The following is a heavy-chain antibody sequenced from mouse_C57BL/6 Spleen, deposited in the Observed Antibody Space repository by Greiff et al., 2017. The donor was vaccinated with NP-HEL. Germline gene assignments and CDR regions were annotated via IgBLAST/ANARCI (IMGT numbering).Heavy chain of an antibody. V-gene: IGHV2-6*01. CDR1: GFSLTSYG. CDR2: IWGVGST. D-gene: IGHD4-1*01. J-gene: IGHJ3*01. CDR3: ASSLTGPLPY. Sequence: VKLMESGPGLVAPSQSLSITCTVSGFSLTSYGVDWVRQSPGKGLEWLGVIWGVGSTNYNSALKSRLSISKDNSKSQVFLKMNSLQTDDTAMYYCASSLTGPLPYWGQGTLVTVSA.